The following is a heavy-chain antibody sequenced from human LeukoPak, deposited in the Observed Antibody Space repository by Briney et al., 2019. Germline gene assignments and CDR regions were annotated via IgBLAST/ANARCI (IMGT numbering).Heavy chain of an antibody. CDR3: AIPLSGYDYHTDY. CDR1: GGTFSSYA. Sequence: SVKVSCKASGGTFSSYAISWVRQAPGQGLEWMGGIIPIFGTTNYAQKFQGRVTITADESTSTAYMELSSLRSEDTAVYYCAIPLSGYDYHTDYWGQGTLVTVSS. D-gene: IGHD5-12*01. CDR2: IIPIFGTT. V-gene: IGHV1-69*13. J-gene: IGHJ4*02.